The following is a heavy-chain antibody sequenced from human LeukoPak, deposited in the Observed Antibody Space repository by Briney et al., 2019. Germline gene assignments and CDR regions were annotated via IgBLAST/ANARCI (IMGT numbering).Heavy chain of an antibody. J-gene: IGHJ6*01. CDR3: ARRFGFVVIKAPGF. V-gene: IGHV7-4-1*02. Sequence: ASVKVSCKASGYTFTSYAMNWVRQAPGQGLEWMGWINTNTGNPTYAQGFTGRFVFSLDTSVGTAYLQISSLKAEDTAVYYCARRFGFVVIKAPGFWGQGNPVTVSS. D-gene: IGHD2-2*01. CDR2: INTNTGNP. CDR1: GYTFTSYA.